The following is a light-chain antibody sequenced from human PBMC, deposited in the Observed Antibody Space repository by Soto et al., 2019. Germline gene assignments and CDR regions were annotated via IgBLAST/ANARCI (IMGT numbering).Light chain of an antibody. CDR1: KGIRND. J-gene: IGKJ2*01. Sequence: DIQITQFQSPLSPSVGDRVTFLCGASKGIRNDLGWYQQKPGKAPKRLIYAASSLQSGVPSRFSGSGSGTEFTLTISSLQPEDFATYYCLQHNTYPHTFGQGTKLEIK. CDR3: LQHNTYPHT. CDR2: AAS. V-gene: IGKV1-17*01.